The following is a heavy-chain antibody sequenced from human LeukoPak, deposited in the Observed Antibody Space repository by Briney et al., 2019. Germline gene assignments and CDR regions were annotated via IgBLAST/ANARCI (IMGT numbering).Heavy chain of an antibody. V-gene: IGHV4-34*01. Sequence: KPSETLSLTCTVYDGSFSGYYWSWIRQPSGKGLEWIGEINDSGSTNYNPSLKSRFTISVDTSKNQFSLKLSFVTAADTAVYYCARGYDCSSSSCYTLFDLWGQGTLVTVSS. J-gene: IGHJ4*02. D-gene: IGHD2-2*02. CDR2: INDSGST. CDR1: DGSFSGYY. CDR3: ARGYDCSSSSCYTLFDL.